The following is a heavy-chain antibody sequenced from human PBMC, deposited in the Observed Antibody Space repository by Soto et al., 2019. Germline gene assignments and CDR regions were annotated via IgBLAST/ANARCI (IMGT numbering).Heavy chain of an antibody. V-gene: IGHV4-59*12. Sequence: PSETLSLTCVVSGGSLSSYYWSWIRQPPGKGLQYIGYIYYSGSANYNPSLKSRVTISDDTSTNQIFLTLTSVTAADTAVYYCATDPARKDSFLAYYYYGMDVWGQGTTVTVSS. CDR3: ATDPARKDSFLAYYYYGMDV. CDR1: GGSLSSYY. D-gene: IGHD2-15*01. J-gene: IGHJ6*02. CDR2: IYYSGSA.